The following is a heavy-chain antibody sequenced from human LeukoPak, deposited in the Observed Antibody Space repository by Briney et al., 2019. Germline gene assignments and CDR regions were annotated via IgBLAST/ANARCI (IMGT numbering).Heavy chain of an antibody. V-gene: IGHV3-48*03. CDR3: ARDNSWYSSGWYFDY. D-gene: IGHD6-19*01. CDR2: ISSSGSTI. CDR1: GFTFSSYE. J-gene: IGHJ4*02. Sequence: GGSLRLSCAASGFTFSSYEMNWVRQAPGKGLEWVSYISSSGSTIYYADSVKGRFTISRDNAKNSLYLQMNSLRAEDTAVYYCARDNSWYSSGWYFDYWDQGTLVTVSS.